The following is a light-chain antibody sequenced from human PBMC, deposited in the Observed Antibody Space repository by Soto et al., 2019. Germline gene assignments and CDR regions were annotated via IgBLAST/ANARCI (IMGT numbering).Light chain of an antibody. CDR3: QQSYRTPT. CDR1: QSISSW. CDR2: DAS. V-gene: IGKV1-5*01. J-gene: IGKJ5*01. Sequence: EIQMTQSPSTLSGSVGDRLTITCRASQSISSWLAWYQQKPGKXPXXLIYDASSLESGVPSRFSGSGSGTDYTLTISSLQPEYFATDDCQQSYRTPTFGQGTRLEIK.